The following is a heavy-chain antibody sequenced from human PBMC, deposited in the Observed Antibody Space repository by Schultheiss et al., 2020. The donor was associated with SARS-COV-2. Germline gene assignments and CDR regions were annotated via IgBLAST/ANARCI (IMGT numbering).Heavy chain of an antibody. CDR1: GGSISSSSYY. CDR3: ASRVAVAGTGDWFDP. CDR2: IYYSGST. Sequence: SETLSLTCTVSGGSISSSSYYWGWIRQPPGKGLEWIGSIYYSGSTYYNPSLKSRVTISVDTSKNQFSLKLSSVTAADTAVYYCASRVAVAGTGDWFDPRGQGTLITVSS. D-gene: IGHD6-19*01. J-gene: IGHJ5*02. V-gene: IGHV4-39*01.